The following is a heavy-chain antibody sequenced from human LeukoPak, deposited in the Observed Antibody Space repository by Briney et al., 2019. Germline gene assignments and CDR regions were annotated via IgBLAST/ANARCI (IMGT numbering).Heavy chain of an antibody. CDR1: GYSFSSYW. J-gene: IGHJ4*02. V-gene: IGHV5-51*01. CDR2: IYPGDSDT. Sequence: RHGESLKISCKGSGYSFSSYWIGWVRQMPGKGLEWMGIIYPGDSDTRYSPSFQGQVTISADKSISTAYLQWSSLKASDTAIYYCARQILPPGIRVAGTSDYWGQGTLVTVSS. CDR3: ARQILPPGIRVAGTSDY. D-gene: IGHD6-19*01.